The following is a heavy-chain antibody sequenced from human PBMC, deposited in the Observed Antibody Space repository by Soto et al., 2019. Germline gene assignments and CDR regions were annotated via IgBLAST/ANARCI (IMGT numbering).Heavy chain of an antibody. CDR3: ARAAAGIDAFDI. D-gene: IGHD6-13*01. V-gene: IGHV4-59*01. J-gene: IGHJ3*02. Sequence: SETLSLTCTVSGGSISSYYWSWIRQPTGKGLEWIGYIYYSGSTNYNPSLKSRVTISVDTSKNQFSLKLSSVTAADTAVYYCARAAAGIDAFDIWGQGTMVTVSS. CDR2: IYYSGST. CDR1: GGSISSYY.